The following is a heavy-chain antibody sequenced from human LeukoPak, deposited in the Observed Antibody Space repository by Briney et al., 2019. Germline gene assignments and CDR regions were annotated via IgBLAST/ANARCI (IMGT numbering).Heavy chain of an antibody. CDR2: IKTQTDGGTT. J-gene: IGHJ4*02. CDR3: TTELGDD. Sequence: GGSLRLSCAASGFTFSSVWMSWVRQAPGEGLEWVGRIKTQTDGGTTDYAAPVKGRFTISRDDSKNTLYLQMNSLKTEDTAVYYCTTELGDDWGQGTLVTVSS. CDR1: GFTFSSVW. V-gene: IGHV3-15*01. D-gene: IGHD1-26*01.